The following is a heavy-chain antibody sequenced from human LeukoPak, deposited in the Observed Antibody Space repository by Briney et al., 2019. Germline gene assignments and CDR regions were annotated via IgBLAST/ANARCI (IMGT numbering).Heavy chain of an antibody. CDR2: IYYSGST. Sequence: PSQTLSLTCTVSGGSISSGGYYWSWIRQHPGKGLEWIGYIYYSGSTYYNPSLKSRVTISVDTSKNQFSLKLSSVTAADTAVYYCARGAAGSTWLDPWGQGTLVTVSS. CDR3: ARGAAGSTWLDP. V-gene: IGHV4-31*03. D-gene: IGHD6-13*01. CDR1: GGSISSGGYY. J-gene: IGHJ5*02.